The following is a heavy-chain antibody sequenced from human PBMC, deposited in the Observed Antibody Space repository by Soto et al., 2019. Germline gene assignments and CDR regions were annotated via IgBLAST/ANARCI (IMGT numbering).Heavy chain of an antibody. J-gene: IGHJ3*02. D-gene: IGHD3-16*01. CDR1: GGSIDNSHSF. Sequence: SETLSLTCDVSGGSIDNSHSFWGWVRQPPGKGLEFIGSVYYSGSTNYNPSLKSRVTMSVDTSKNQFSLKLSSVTAADTAVYYCARGRPLRAFDIWGQGTMVTVSS. CDR3: ARGRPLRAFDI. V-gene: IGHV4-39*07. CDR2: VYYSGST.